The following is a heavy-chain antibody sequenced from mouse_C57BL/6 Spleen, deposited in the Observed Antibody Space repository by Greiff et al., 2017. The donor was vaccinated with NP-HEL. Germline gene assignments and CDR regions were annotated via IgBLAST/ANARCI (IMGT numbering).Heavy chain of an antibody. Sequence: VQLQQSGAELVRPGTSVKVSCKASGYAFTNYLIEWVKQRPGQGLEWIGVINPGSGGTNYNEKFKGKATLTADKSSSTAYMQLSSLTSEDSAVYFCAKGPLYEYEREFAYWGQGTLVTVSA. V-gene: IGHV1-54*01. CDR1: GYAFTNYL. CDR3: AKGPLYEYEREFAY. CDR2: INPGSGGT. D-gene: IGHD2-4*01. J-gene: IGHJ3*01.